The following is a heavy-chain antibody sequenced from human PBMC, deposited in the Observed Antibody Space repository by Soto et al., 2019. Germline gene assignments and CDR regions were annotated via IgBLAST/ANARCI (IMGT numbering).Heavy chain of an antibody. CDR2: IRPSVGTT. CDR3: ARPYPPDS. CDR1: GFTLSIYA. J-gene: IGHJ5*01. Sequence: SLRLSCAASGFTLSIYAMNWACQAPGKGLEWLSPIRPSVGTTYYADSVKARFPISRDNSTNPLSFQMKRLRAENAVVYYCARPYPPDSCGQRSVVPVSS. V-gene: IGHV3-23*01.